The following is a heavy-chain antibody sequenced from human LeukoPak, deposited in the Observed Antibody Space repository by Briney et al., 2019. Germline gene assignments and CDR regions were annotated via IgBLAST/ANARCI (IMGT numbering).Heavy chain of an antibody. Sequence: GGSLRLSCAASGFTFSSSAMTWVRQVLGKGLEWVSTTGVSGSYYADSVKGRFTISRDNSKNTLYLQMNSLRAEDTAVYYCARCYTYGTTWFGGLDVWGQGTTVTVSS. CDR1: GFTFSSSA. CDR2: TGVSGS. CDR3: ARCYTYGTTWFGGLDV. V-gene: IGHV3-23*01. J-gene: IGHJ6*02. D-gene: IGHD3-10*01.